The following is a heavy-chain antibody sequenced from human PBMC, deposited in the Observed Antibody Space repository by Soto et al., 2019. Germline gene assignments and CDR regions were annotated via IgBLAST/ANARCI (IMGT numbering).Heavy chain of an antibody. CDR2: LYSVGTT. V-gene: IGHV3-66*01. D-gene: IGHD4-17*01. Sequence: EVQLVESGGGLVQPGGSLRLSCAASGLTVSNSYMNWVRQAPGEGLEWVSILYSVGTTYYADSVKGRFTISRDNSKNTLYLQMHSLRADDTAVYYCARDTTVTTPTYFASWGQGTLVIVSS. CDR1: GLTVSNSY. J-gene: IGHJ4*02. CDR3: ARDTTVTTPTYFAS.